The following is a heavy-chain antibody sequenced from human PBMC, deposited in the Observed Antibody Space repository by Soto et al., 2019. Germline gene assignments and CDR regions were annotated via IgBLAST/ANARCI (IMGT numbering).Heavy chain of an antibody. Sequence: ASETLSLTCIVSGDSITNGDYYWSWMRQPPGKDLEWIAYIYYNGITHYNPSLKSRVIISLDPSKNQFSLKMSSVTDADTAVYSCARGIQEGFDPWGQGTLVTVSS. CDR2: IYYNGIT. V-gene: IGHV4-30-4*01. CDR1: GDSITNGDYY. CDR3: ARGIQEGFDP. J-gene: IGHJ5*02. D-gene: IGHD5-18*01.